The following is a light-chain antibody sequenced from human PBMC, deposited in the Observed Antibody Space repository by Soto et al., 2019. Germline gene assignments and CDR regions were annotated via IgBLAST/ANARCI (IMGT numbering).Light chain of an antibody. V-gene: IGKV1-33*01. CDR3: QQVYNFPHT. J-gene: IGKJ2*01. CDR1: QDISNY. Sequence: DIQMTQSPSSLSASVGDRVTITCQASQDISNYLNWYQQKPGKAPKLLIYDASNLETGVPSRFSGSGSGTDFTFTISSLQPEDIATYYCQQVYNFPHTFGQGTKLE. CDR2: DAS.